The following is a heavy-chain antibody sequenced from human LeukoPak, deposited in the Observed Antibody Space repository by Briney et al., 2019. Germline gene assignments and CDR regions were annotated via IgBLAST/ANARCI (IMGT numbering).Heavy chain of an antibody. Sequence: GGSLRLSCAASGFTFSSYGMRWVRQAPGKGLEWVAVISYDGSNKYYADSVKGRFTISRDNSKNTLYLQMNSLRAEDTAVYYCAKGLDTATDYWGRGTLVTVSS. CDR1: GFTFSSYG. D-gene: IGHD5-18*01. CDR3: AKGLDTATDY. CDR2: ISYDGSNK. V-gene: IGHV3-30*18. J-gene: IGHJ4*02.